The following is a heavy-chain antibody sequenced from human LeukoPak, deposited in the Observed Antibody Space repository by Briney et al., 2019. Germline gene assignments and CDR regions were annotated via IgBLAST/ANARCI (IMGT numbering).Heavy chain of an antibody. CDR1: GGSFSGYC. CDR2: INHSGST. Sequence: SETLSLTCAVYGGSFSGYCWSWIRQPPGKGLEWIGEINHSGSTNYNPSLKSRVTISVDTSKNQFSLKLSSVTAADTAVYYCARGVTMVRGVLYYFDYWGQGTLVTVSS. CDR3: ARGVTMVRGVLYYFDY. V-gene: IGHV4-34*01. D-gene: IGHD3-10*01. J-gene: IGHJ4*02.